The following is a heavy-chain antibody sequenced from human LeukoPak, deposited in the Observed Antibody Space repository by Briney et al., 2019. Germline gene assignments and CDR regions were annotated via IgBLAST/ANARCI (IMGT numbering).Heavy chain of an antibody. CDR3: AKATYNWNPGDAFDI. V-gene: IGHV3-30*02. CDR1: GFTFSSYG. D-gene: IGHD1-20*01. CDR2: IRYDGSNK. J-gene: IGHJ3*02. Sequence: GGSLRLSCAASGFTFSSYGMHWVRQAPGKGLEWVAFIRYDGSNKYYADSVKGRFTISRDNSKNTLYLQMNSLRAEDTAVYYCAKATYNWNPGDAFDIWGQGTMVTVSS.